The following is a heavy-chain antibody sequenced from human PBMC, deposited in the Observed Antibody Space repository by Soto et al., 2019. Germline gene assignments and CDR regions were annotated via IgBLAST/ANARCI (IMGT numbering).Heavy chain of an antibody. CDR2: IDPKSGDT. D-gene: IGHD5-12*01. CDR1: GLTFIVSY. CDR3: ARVSVDVPE. V-gene: IGHV1-2*02. J-gene: IGHJ4*02. Sequence: QLVQSGAEVKKPGASVKVSCKTSGLTFIVSYIHWVRQAPGQGLEWMGWIDPKSGDTTYEQKFLGRVTMTRDTSINTAYMEVNTLTSEDTAFYYCARVSVDVPEWGQGTLISVSS.